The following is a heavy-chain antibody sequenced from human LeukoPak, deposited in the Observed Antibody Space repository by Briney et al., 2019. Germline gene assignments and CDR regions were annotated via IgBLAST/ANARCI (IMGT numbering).Heavy chain of an antibody. CDR1: GYGFTSYW. V-gene: IGHV5-51*01. CDR3: ARGGFDFDWLLYLPLFFDY. Sequence: GEALQISCKGSGYGFTSYWIGWVRQMPGKGLEWMGIIYPGDSDTRYSPSFQGQVTISADKSISTAYMELSRLRSDDTAVYYCARGGFDFDWLLYLPLFFDYWGQGTLVTVSS. D-gene: IGHD3-9*01. J-gene: IGHJ4*02. CDR2: IYPGDSDT.